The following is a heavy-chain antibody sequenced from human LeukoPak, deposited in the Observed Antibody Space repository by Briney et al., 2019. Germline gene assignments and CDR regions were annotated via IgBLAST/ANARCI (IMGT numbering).Heavy chain of an antibody. CDR1: GDSISSSNCY. CDR3: ARCPGGYSYGQYAPRRMDY. D-gene: IGHD5-18*01. V-gene: IGHV4-39*01. Sequence: PSETLSLTCTVSGDSISSSNCYWGWIRQPPGKGLEWIGSIYFSGGTYYNASLKSRVTISVDTSKNQFSLRLSSVTAADTAVYYCARCPGGYSYGQYAPRRMDYWGQGTLVTVSS. CDR2: IYFSGGT. J-gene: IGHJ4*02.